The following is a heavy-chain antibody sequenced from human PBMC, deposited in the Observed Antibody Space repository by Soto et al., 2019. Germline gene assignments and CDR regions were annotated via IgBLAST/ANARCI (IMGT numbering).Heavy chain of an antibody. Sequence: GGSLRLSCAASGFTFSSYAISWVRQAPGKGLEWVSAISGSGGSTYYADSVKGRFTISRDNSKNTLYLQMNSLRAEDTAVYYCAKDLATLSGYYTVIYYYYGMDVWGQGTTVTVSS. D-gene: IGHD3-3*01. V-gene: IGHV3-23*01. J-gene: IGHJ6*02. CDR2: ISGSGGST. CDR1: GFTFSSYA. CDR3: AKDLATLSGYYTVIYYYYGMDV.